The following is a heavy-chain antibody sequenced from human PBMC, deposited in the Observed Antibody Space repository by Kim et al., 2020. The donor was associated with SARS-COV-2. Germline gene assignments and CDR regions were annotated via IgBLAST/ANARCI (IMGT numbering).Heavy chain of an antibody. V-gene: IGHV4-34*01. D-gene: IGHD6-13*01. Sequence: SETLSLTCAVYGGSFSGYYWSWIRQPPGKGLEWIGEINHSGSTNYNPSLKSRVTISVDTSKNQFSLKLSSVTAADTAVYYCARVRIAAADFSIDPWGQGTLVTVSS. CDR2: INHSGST. CDR3: ARVRIAAADFSIDP. CDR1: GGSFSGYY. J-gene: IGHJ5*02.